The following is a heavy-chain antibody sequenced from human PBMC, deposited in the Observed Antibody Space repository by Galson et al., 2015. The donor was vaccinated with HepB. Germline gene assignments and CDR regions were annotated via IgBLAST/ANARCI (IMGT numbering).Heavy chain of an antibody. D-gene: IGHD5-18*01. V-gene: IGHV1-18*04. Sequence: SVKVSCKASGYTFTSYGISWVRQAPGQGLEWMGWISAYNGNTNYAQKLQGRVTMTTDTSTSTAYMELRSLRSDDTAVYYCARDVQRLSHSRWFDPWGQGTLVTVSS. CDR1: GYTFTSYG. CDR2: ISAYNGNT. CDR3: ARDVQRLSHSRWFDP. J-gene: IGHJ5*02.